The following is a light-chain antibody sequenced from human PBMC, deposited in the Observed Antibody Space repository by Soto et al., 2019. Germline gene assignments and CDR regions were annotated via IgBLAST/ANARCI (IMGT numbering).Light chain of an antibody. J-gene: IGLJ1*01. CDR2: EAS. V-gene: IGLV2-23*01. CDR3: CSYAGSSTYV. CDR1: SSDVGNYNL. Sequence: QSALTQPASVSGSPGQSITISCTGTSSDVGNYNLVSWYQQRPGKAPKLMIYEASKRPSGVSSRFSGSKSGNTASLTISGLQAEDEADYYCCSYAGSSTYVFGTGTKVTVL.